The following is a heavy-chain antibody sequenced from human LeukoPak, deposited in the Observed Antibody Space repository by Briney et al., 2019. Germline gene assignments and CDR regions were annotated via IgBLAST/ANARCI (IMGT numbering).Heavy chain of an antibody. CDR3: VREEVVPAAMY. V-gene: IGHV4-34*01. CDR2: INHSGST. D-gene: IGHD2-2*01. J-gene: IGHJ4*02. CDR1: GGTFSGYY. Sequence: SETLSLTCAVYGGTFSGYYWSWLRQPPGKGLEWLGEINHSGSTNYNPSLKSRVTISVDTSKNQFSLKLSSVTAADTAVYYCVREEVVPAAMYWGQGTLVTVSS.